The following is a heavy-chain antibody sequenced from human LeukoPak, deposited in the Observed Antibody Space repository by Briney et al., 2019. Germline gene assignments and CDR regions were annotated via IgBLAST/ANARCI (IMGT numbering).Heavy chain of an antibody. CDR1: GYTFTGYY. CDR2: INPNSGGT. D-gene: IGHD2-2*01. Sequence: GASVKVSCKASGYTFTGYYMHWVRQAPGQGLEWMGWINPNSGGTNYAQKFQGRVTKTRDTSISTAYMELSRLRSDDTAVYYCARAGPGYCSSTGCYFGLWHTYYYYGMDVWGQGTTVTVSS. V-gene: IGHV1-2*02. CDR3: ARAGPGYCSSTGCYFGLWHTYYYYGMDV. J-gene: IGHJ6*02.